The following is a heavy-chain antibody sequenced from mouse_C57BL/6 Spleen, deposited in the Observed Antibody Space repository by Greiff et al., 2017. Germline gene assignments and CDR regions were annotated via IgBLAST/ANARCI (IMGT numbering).Heavy chain of an antibody. J-gene: IGHJ4*01. CDR3: ARWITTVVASSFSYYAMDY. D-gene: IGHD1-1*01. Sequence: EVQLQQSGAELVKPGASVKLSCTASGFNIKDYYMHWVKQRTEQGLEWIGRIDPEDGETKYAPKFQGKATITADTSSNTAYLQLSSLTSEDTAVYYCARWITTVVASSFSYYAMDYWGQGTSVTVSS. V-gene: IGHV14-2*01. CDR2: IDPEDGET. CDR1: GFNIKDYY.